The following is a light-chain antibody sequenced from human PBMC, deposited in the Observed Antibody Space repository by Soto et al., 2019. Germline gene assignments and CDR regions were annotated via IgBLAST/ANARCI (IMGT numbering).Light chain of an antibody. V-gene: IGKV3-15*01. CDR1: ESISSN. CDR3: QQYNNWPPWT. J-gene: IGKJ1*01. CDR2: AAS. Sequence: EIVMTQSPATLSVSPGETATLSCRASESISSNLAWYQQKPGQAPRLLIYAASTRAPGIPARFSGSGSGTDFTLTISSLQSEDFAVYSCQQYNNWPPWTFGQGTKVEIK.